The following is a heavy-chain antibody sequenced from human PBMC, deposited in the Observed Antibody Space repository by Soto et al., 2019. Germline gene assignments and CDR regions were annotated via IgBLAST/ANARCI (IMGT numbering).Heavy chain of an antibody. CDR3: ARQRDVSNSWLDS. Sequence: PGGSLRLSCAASGFTFNNYAMNWVRQAPGKGLLWVSRIKNDGSTTNYADSVKGRFIISRDNARNTLFLEMNSLTVEDTAVYYCARQRDVSNSWLDSWGLGTLVTVSS. D-gene: IGHD3-22*01. CDR1: GFTFNNYA. V-gene: IGHV3-74*01. CDR2: IKNDGSTT. J-gene: IGHJ5*01.